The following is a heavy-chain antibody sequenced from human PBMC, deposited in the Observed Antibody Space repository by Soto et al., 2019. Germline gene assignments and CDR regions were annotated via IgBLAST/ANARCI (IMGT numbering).Heavy chain of an antibody. V-gene: IGHV1-58*01. J-gene: IGHJ4*02. CDR1: GFTFTSPA. D-gene: IGHD3-22*01. CDR2: IVVGSGNT. CDR3: AAVEAGDSSGYSPSDY. Sequence: SVKVSCKASGFTFTSPAVQWVRQARGQRLEWIGWIVVGSGNTNYAQKFQERVTITRDMSTSTAYMELSSLRSEDTAVYYCAAVEAGDSSGYSPSDYWGQGTLVTVSS.